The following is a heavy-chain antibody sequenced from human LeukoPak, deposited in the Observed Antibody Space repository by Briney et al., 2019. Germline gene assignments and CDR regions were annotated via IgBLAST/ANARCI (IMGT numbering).Heavy chain of an antibody. CDR2: IRYDGSNK. D-gene: IGHD6-13*01. J-gene: IGHJ4*02. Sequence: GGSLRLSCAASGFTFSNYGMHWVRQAPGKGLEWVAFIRYDGSNKYYADSVKGRFTISRDNSKNTLYLQMNSLRAEDTAVYYCATLASSSWTYYFDYWGQGTLVTVSS. CDR3: ATLASSSWTYYFDY. CDR1: GFTFSNYG. V-gene: IGHV3-30*02.